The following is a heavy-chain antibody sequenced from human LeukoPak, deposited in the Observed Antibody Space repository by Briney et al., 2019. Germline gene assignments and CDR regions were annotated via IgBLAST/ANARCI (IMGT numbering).Heavy chain of an antibody. CDR1: GXTFSSYS. CDR3: ARGYSGYDGPGY. J-gene: IGHJ4*02. CDR2: ISSSSSYI. Sequence: GGSLRLSCAASGXTFSSYSMNWVRQAPGKGQEWVSSISSSSSYIYYADSVKGRFTISRDNAKNSLYLQMNSLRAEDTAVYYCARGYSGYDGPGYWGQGTLVTVSS. D-gene: IGHD5-12*01. V-gene: IGHV3-21*01.